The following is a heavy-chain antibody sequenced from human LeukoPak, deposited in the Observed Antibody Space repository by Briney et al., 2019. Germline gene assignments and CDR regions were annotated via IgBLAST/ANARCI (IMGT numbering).Heavy chain of an antibody. D-gene: IGHD3-9*01. CDR1: GYSFATYW. V-gene: IGHV5-51*01. CDR2: IYPSDSDT. CDR3: ARTADISTGFGSDY. J-gene: IGHJ4*02. Sequence: GESLKISCKGSGYSFATYWIGWVRQMPGKGLEWMGIIYPSDSDTKYSPSFQGQVTISADKSISTAYLQWSSLKASDTAMYYCARTADISTGFGSDYWGQGTLVTVSS.